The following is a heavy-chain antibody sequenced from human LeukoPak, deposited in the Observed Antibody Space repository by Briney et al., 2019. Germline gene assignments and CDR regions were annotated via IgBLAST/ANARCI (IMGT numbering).Heavy chain of an antibody. CDR3: ARDRLSVGKFRHDAFDI. J-gene: IGHJ3*02. D-gene: IGHD3-10*01. V-gene: IGHV4-31*03. Sequence: PSETLSLTCTVSGDSISSGGYYWSWIRQHPGKGLEWIGFIYYSGSTYYNPSLRSRVTISVDTSKNQFSLKLSSVTAADTAVYYCARDRLSVGKFRHDAFDIWGQGTMVTVSS. CDR1: GDSISSGGYY. CDR2: IYYSGST.